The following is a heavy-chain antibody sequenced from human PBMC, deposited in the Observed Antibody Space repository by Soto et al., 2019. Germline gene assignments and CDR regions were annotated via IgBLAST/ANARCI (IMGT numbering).Heavy chain of an antibody. Sequence: QVQLVESGGGVVQPGRSLRLSCAASGFTFSNFAMHWFRQAPGKGLAWVAVMSFDGTTKFYADSVKGRFTVSRDNSQNTLSLQVNSLRDEDTAVYYCAREGPEAFRSTWHFDYWGQGTPVTVSS. CDR2: MSFDGTTK. CDR3: AREGPEAFRSTWHFDY. D-gene: IGHD1-26*01. V-gene: IGHV3-30-3*01. J-gene: IGHJ4*02. CDR1: GFTFSNFA.